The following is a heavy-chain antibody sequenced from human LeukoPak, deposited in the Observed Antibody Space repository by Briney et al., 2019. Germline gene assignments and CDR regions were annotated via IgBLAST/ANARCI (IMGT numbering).Heavy chain of an antibody. V-gene: IGHV3-48*01. CDR1: GFIFNTYG. CDR3: ARGGLLTDY. CDR2: ISSSSSTI. J-gene: IGHJ4*02. D-gene: IGHD3-9*01. Sequence: GGSLRLSCAASGFIFNTYGMHWVRQAPGKGLEWVSYISSSSSTIYYADSVKGRFTISRDNAKNSLYLQMNSLRAEDTAVYYCARGGLLTDYWGQGTLVTVSS.